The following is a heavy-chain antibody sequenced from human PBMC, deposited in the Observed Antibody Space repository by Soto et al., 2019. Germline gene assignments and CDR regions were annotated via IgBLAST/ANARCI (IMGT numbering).Heavy chain of an antibody. CDR1: GYTFTSYY. J-gene: IGHJ4*02. CDR2: INPSGGST. D-gene: IGHD6-13*01. Sequence: ASVKVSCKSSGYTFTSYYMHWVRQAPGQGLEWMGVINPSGGSTSYAQKFQGRVTMTRDTSTSTVYMELSSLRSEDTAVYYCARLVGQQGYYFDYWGQGTLVTVSS. V-gene: IGHV1-46*01. CDR3: ARLVGQQGYYFDY.